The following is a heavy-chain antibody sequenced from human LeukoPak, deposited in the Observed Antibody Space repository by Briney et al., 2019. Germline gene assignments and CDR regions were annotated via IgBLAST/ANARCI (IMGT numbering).Heavy chain of an antibody. CDR1: GVSISSYY. CDR3: ARDYYGSGTYLLFDY. Sequence: NTSETLSLTCTVSGVSISSYYWSWIRQPPGKGLEWIGYIYYSGSTNYNPSPKSRVTISVDTSKNQFSLKLSSVTAADTAVYYCARDYYGSGTYLLFDYWGQGTLVTVSS. CDR2: IYYSGST. J-gene: IGHJ4*02. D-gene: IGHD3-10*01. V-gene: IGHV4-59*01.